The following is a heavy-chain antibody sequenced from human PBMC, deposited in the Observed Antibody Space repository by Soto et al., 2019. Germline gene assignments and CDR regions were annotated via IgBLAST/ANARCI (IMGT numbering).Heavy chain of an antibody. J-gene: IGHJ6*02. CDR2: ISHGGSP. CDR1: GGSVSSGVFS. Sequence: SETLSLTCAVSGGSVSSGVFSWNWIRQPPGQGLEWIGYISHGGSPHYTPSLRSRVSISVDRSTNVISLNLTSMTPADTAVYLCARGHYYYAMDVWGQGTTVTV. CDR3: ARGHYYYAMDV. V-gene: IGHV4-30-2*01.